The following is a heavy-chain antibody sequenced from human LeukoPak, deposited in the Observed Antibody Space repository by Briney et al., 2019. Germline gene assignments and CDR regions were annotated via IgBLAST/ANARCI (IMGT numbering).Heavy chain of an antibody. D-gene: IGHD3-10*01. V-gene: IGHV3-23*01. CDR3: AKDREELLCSTD. J-gene: IGHJ4*02. CDR1: GFTFGSYA. CDR2: ISGSGGST. Sequence: GGSLRLSCAASGFTFGSYAMSWVRQAPGKGLEWVSAISGSGGSTYYADSVKGRFTISRDNSKNTLYLQMNSLRAEDTAVYYCAKDREELLCSTDWGQGTLVTVSS.